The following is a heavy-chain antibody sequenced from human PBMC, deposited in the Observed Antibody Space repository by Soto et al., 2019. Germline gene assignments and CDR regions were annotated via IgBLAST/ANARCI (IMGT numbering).Heavy chain of an antibody. CDR1: GFSFRNYW. V-gene: IGHV3-7*01. CDR2: INPDGTEK. CDR3: SGSLHY. Sequence: GGSLRLSGAASGFSFRNYWMDWVREAPGKGLEWLANINPDGTEKHYVDSVKGRFTISRDNAKKSLYLQMSSLTAEDSAVYYCSGSLHYWVPGTRVTVSA. J-gene: IGHJ4*01.